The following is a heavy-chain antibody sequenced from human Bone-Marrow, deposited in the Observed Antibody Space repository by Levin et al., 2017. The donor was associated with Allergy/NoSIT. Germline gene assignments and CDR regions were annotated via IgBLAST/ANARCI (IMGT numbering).Heavy chain of an antibody. CDR2: ISRRGDYA. CDR1: GFSFSDSY. CDR3: ARTVGSGDCSGGSCSNWFDP. D-gene: IGHD2-15*01. Sequence: GGSLRLSCAASGFSFSDSYMTWIRQAPGKGLEWVSYISRRGDYANYADSVKGRFTISRDNAKNSLSLHMNSLRAEDTAMYYCARTVGSGDCSGGSCSNWFDPWGQGTLVTVSS. J-gene: IGHJ5*02. V-gene: IGHV3-11*03.